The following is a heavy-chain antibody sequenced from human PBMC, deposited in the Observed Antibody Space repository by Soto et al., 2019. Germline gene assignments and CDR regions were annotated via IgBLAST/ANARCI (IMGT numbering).Heavy chain of an antibody. V-gene: IGHV1-3*01. J-gene: IGHJ4*02. Sequence: QVHLVQSGAEVRKPGASVKVSCKASGYTFSSYAMHWVRQAPGQRLEWMGWINAGYGNTKSSQKFQARVPISRDTSASTAYMELTSLRSEDTAVYYCARDTGDGTFDFWGQGTLVTVSS. CDR3: ARDTGDGTFDF. CDR1: GYTFSSYA. CDR2: INAGYGNT. D-gene: IGHD7-27*01.